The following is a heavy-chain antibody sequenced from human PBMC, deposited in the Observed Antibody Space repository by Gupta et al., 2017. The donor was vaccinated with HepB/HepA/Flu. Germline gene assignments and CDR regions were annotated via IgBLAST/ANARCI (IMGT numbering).Heavy chain of an antibody. CDR2: ISYDGSNK. D-gene: IGHD2-8*01. CDR1: GFTFSSYA. J-gene: IGHJ6*02. V-gene: IGHV3-30-3*01. Sequence: QVQLVESGGGVVQPGRSLRLSCAASGFTFSSYAMHWVRQAPGKGLEWVAVISYDGSNKYYADSVKGRFTISRDNSKNTLYLQMNSLRAEDTAVYYCARAHCTNGVCHSSLSDYYYGMDVWGQGTTVTVSS. CDR3: ARAHCTNGVCHSSLSDYYYGMDV.